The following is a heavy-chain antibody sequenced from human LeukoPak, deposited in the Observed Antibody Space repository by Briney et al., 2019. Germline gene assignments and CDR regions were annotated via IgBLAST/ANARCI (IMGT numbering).Heavy chain of an antibody. CDR2: IYHSGST. D-gene: IGHD3-10*01. V-gene: IGHV4-38-2*02. CDR1: GYSISSGYY. CDR3: ARDEDSSSGP. J-gene: IGHJ5*02. Sequence: SETLSLTCTVSGYSISSGYYWGWIRQPPGKGLEWIGSIYHSGSTYYNPSLKSRVTISVDTSKNQFSLKLSSVTAADTAVYYCARDEDSSSGPWGQGTLVTVSS.